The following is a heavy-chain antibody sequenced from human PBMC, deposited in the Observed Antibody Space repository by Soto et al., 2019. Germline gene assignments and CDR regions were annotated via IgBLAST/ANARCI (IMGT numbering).Heavy chain of an antibody. Sequence: GGLRLSCAASGFTFSSYSMNWVRQAPGKGLEWVSYISSSSSTIYYADSVKGRFTISRDNAKNSLYLQMNSLRAEDTAVYYCARETRTGDFDYWGQGTLVTVSS. V-gene: IGHV3-48*04. J-gene: IGHJ4*02. CDR1: GFTFSSYS. CDR3: ARETRTGDFDY. D-gene: IGHD7-27*01. CDR2: ISSSSSTI.